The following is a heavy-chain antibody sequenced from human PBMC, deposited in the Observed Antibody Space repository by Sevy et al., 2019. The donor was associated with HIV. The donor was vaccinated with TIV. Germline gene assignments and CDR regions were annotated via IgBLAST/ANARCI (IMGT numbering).Heavy chain of an antibody. CDR3: ARDLTGDPNY. D-gene: IGHD7-27*01. CDR2: INPNSGGT. J-gene: IGHJ4*02. V-gene: IGHV1-2*02. CDR1: GYTFTAYA. Sequence: ASVEVSCKASGYTFTAYAIHWVRQAPGQGLEWMGWINPNSGGTSYAQKFQDRVTVARDTSISTAYMELSRLRSDDMAVYYCARDLTGDPNYWGQGTLVTVSS.